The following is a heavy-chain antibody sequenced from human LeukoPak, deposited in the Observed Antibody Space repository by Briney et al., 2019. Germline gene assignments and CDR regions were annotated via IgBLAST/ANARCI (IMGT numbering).Heavy chain of an antibody. D-gene: IGHD1-1*01. CDR1: GYTFTGYY. CDR3: ARDPQRSYYYYGMDV. Sequence: GASVKVSCKASGYTFTGYYMHWVRQAPGQGLEWMGRINPNSGGTNYAQKFQGRVTMTGDTSISTAYMELSRLRSDDTAVYYCARDPQRSYYYYGMDVWGQGTTVTVSS. V-gene: IGHV1-2*06. CDR2: INPNSGGT. J-gene: IGHJ6*02.